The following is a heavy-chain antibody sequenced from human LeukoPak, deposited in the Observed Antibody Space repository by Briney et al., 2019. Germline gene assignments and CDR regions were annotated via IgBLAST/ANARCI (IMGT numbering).Heavy chain of an antibody. D-gene: IGHD4-17*01. CDR3: AKLSSYGDYSGQYFDY. V-gene: IGHV3-23*01. Sequence: PGGSLRLSCAASGFTVSSYAMSWVRQAPGKGLEWVSAISGSGGSTYYADSVKGRFTISRDNSKNTLYLQMNSLRAEDTAVYYCAKLSSYGDYSGQYFDYWGQGTLVTVSS. CDR1: GFTVSSYA. J-gene: IGHJ4*02. CDR2: ISGSGGST.